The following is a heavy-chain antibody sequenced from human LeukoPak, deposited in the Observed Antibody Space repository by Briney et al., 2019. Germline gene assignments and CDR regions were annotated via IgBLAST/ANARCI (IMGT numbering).Heavy chain of an antibody. Sequence: GGSLRLSCAASGFTFSSYAIYWVRQAPGKGLEYVSGISSNGGSTYYANSVKGRFTISRDNSKNTLYLQMNSLRAEDTAVYYCARALSLYDSSGYYLSYWGQGTLVTVSS. CDR1: GFTFSSYA. CDR3: ARALSLYDSSGYYLSY. J-gene: IGHJ4*02. D-gene: IGHD3-22*01. V-gene: IGHV3-64*01. CDR2: ISSNGGST.